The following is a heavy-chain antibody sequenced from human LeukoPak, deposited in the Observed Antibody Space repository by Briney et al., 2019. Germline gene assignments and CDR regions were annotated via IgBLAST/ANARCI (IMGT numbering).Heavy chain of an antibody. D-gene: IGHD1-26*01. CDR3: ARPALYSDAFDI. J-gene: IGHJ3*02. CDR2: INPSGGAR. Sequence: GASVKVSCKASGYTFTSYYMHWVRQAPGQGPEXXXIINPSGGARSYAPKFQGRVTVTRDTSTSTVYMELSSLRSEDTGVYYCARPALYSDAFDIWGQGTMVTVSS. V-gene: IGHV1-46*01. CDR1: GYTFTSYY.